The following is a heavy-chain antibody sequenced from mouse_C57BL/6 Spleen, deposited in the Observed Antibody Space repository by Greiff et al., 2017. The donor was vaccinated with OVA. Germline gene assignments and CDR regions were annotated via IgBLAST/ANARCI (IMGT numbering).Heavy chain of an antibody. V-gene: IGHV1-69*01. D-gene: IGHD1-1*01. J-gene: IGHJ4*01. CDR3: ARGNYYGSSSHYYAMDY. CDR1: GYTFTSYW. Sequence: VQLQQPGAELVMPGASVKLSCKASGYTFTSYWMHWVKQRPGQGLEWIGEIDPSDSYPNYNQKFKGKSTLTVDKSSSTAYMQLSSLTSEDSAVYYCARGNYYGSSSHYYAMDYWGQGTSVTVSS. CDR2: IDPSDSYP.